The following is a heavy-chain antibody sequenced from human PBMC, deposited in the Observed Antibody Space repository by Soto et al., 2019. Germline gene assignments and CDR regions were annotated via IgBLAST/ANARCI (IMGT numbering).Heavy chain of an antibody. Sequence: EVQLAESGGGLAQPGGSLRLSCAASGFTLSGYAMDWVRQAPGKGLEYVSGSSSNGVGTYYANSVQGRFTISRDNSKNTVYLQMGSLRPEDMAVYYCARRARPDFYYMDVWGKGTTVTLSS. D-gene: IGHD6-6*01. CDR3: ARRARPDFYYMDV. J-gene: IGHJ6*03. CDR1: GFTLSGYA. V-gene: IGHV3-64*01. CDR2: SSSNGVGT.